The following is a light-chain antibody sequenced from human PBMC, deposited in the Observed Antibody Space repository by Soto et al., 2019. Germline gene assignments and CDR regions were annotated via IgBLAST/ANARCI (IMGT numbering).Light chain of an antibody. CDR2: EVS. V-gene: IGLV2-14*01. J-gene: IGLJ2*01. CDR3: TSYTRSSAVA. CDR1: SSDVGGYNY. Sequence: SALTQPASVSGSPGQSITISCTGTSSDVGGYNYVSWYQQHPGKAPQLIIYEVSNRPSGVSNRFSGSKSGNTASLTISGLQPEDEADYYCTSYTRSSAVAFGGGTQLTVL.